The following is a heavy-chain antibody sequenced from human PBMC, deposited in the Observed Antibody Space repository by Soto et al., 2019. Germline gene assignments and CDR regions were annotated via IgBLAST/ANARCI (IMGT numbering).Heavy chain of an antibody. CDR3: ASPVAVAGTRNDGFDI. V-gene: IGHV3-23*01. Sequence: GGSLRLSCAASGFTFISYAMTWVRQAPGKGLEWVSGISSGGTIIYYTDSVKGRFTFSRDNTKNTLYLQMNSLRAEDMAVYYCASPVAVAGTRNDGFDIWGQGTMVTVSS. D-gene: IGHD6-19*01. J-gene: IGHJ3*02. CDR1: GFTFISYA. CDR2: ISSGGTII.